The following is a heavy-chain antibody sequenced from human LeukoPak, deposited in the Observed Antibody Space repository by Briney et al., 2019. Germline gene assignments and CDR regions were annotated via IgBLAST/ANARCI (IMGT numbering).Heavy chain of an antibody. CDR2: VNEGGGT. CDR1: IDSFSNYH. D-gene: IGHD1-26*01. V-gene: IGHV4-34*01. Sequence: SETLSLTCAVYIDSFSNYHWNWIRQTPAKGMEWVGEVNEGGGTNISPSLRSRVILSVDTSKNQFSLKLISVTVADTAIYYCARGQGATVPQVGKNWFDPWGQGTRVTVSS. CDR3: ARGQGATVPQVGKNWFDP. J-gene: IGHJ5*02.